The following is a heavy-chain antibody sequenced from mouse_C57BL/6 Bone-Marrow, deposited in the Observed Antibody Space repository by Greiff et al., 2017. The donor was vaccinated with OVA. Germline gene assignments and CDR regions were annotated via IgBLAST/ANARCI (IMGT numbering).Heavy chain of an antibody. CDR1: GFTFSSYG. Sequence: EVKLMESGGDLVKPGGSLKLSCAASGFTFSSYGMSWVRQTPDKRLEWVATISSGGSYTYYPASVKGRFTISRDNAKNTLYLQMSSLKSEDTAMYYCARHRDYDWFAYWGQGTLVTVSA. CDR3: ARHRDYDWFAY. V-gene: IGHV5-6*01. CDR2: ISSGGSYT. D-gene: IGHD2-4*01. J-gene: IGHJ3*01.